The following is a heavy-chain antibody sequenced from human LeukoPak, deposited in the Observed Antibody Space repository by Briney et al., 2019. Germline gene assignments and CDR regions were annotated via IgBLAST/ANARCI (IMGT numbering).Heavy chain of an antibody. D-gene: IGHD6-13*01. CDR2: INPNSGGT. J-gene: IGHJ4*02. CDR1: GYSFTNYA. CDR3: ARRWPRYSSSWYYFDY. V-gene: IGHV1-2*02. Sequence: KVSXKXSGYSFTNYAMNWVRQAPGQGLEWMGWINPNSGGTNYAQKFQGRVTMTRDTSISTAYMELSRLRSDDTAVYYCARRWPRYSSSWYYFDYWGQGTLVTVSS.